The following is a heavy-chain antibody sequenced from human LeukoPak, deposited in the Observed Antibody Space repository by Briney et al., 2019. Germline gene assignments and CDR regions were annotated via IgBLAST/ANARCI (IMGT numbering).Heavy chain of an antibody. CDR1: RYTLTRYY. D-gene: IGHD4-17*01. Sequence: GASVKVSCKPSRYTLTRYYLHWVRQAPGQGLEWLGWINPKSGGTNYEQKFQGRVIMTRDTSISTAYMVLSRRRSDDTAVYYCARHMTTANNWFDLWGQGTLVTVSS. CDR3: ARHMTTANNWFDL. J-gene: IGHJ5*02. V-gene: IGHV1-2*02. CDR2: INPKSGGT.